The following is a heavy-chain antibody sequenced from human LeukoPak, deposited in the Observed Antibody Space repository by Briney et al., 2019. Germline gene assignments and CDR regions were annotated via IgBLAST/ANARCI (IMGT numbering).Heavy chain of an antibody. V-gene: IGHV3-33*01. CDR2: IWFDGSNK. J-gene: IGHJ4*02. Sequence: GGSLSLSCAASGFTFSDYGIHWVRQAPGKGLEWVAVIWFDGSNKYSADSVKGRFTISIENSKKTLYLQMNSLRVEDTAVYYCVRASGSFDYWGQGTLVTVSS. CDR3: VRASGSFDY. CDR1: GFTFSDYG. D-gene: IGHD3-10*01.